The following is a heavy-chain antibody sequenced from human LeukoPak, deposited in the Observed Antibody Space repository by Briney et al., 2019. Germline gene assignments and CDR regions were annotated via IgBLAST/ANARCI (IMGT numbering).Heavy chain of an antibody. CDR2: IYTSGST. D-gene: IGHD3-3*01. CDR1: GGSISSYY. J-gene: IGHJ5*02. Sequence: SETLSLTCTVSGGSISSYYWSWIRHPAGKGLEWIGRIYTSGSTNYNPSLQSRVTMSVDTSKTQFSLKLSSVTAADTAVYYCARDFADDSWPMYNWFDPWGQGTLVTVSS. CDR3: ARDFADDSWPMYNWFDP. V-gene: IGHV4-4*07.